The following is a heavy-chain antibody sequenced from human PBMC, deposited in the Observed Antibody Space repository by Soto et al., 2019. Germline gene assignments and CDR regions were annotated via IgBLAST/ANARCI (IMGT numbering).Heavy chain of an antibody. CDR2: INPSGGST. CDR1: GYTFTSYY. V-gene: IGHV1-46*01. J-gene: IGHJ4*02. D-gene: IGHD1-1*01. CDR3: ARVGRVETAPYYFDY. Sequence: XVKVSCKASGYTFTSYYMHWVRQAPGQGLEWMGIINPSGGSTSYAQKFQGRVTMTRDTSTSTVYMELSSLRSEDTAVYYCARVGRVETAPYYFDYWGQGTLVTVSS.